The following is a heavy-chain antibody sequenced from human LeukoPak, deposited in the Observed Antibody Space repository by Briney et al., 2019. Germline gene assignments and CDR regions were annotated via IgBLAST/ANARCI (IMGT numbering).Heavy chain of an antibody. CDR3: AKDSGEQWLNNWFDP. CDR2: ISYDGSKK. D-gene: IGHD6-19*01. CDR1: GFTFSSYV. V-gene: IGHV3-30*18. J-gene: IGHJ5*02. Sequence: GGSLRLSCAASGFTFSSYVLHWVRQAPGKGLEWVAGISYDGSKKYCTDSVKGRFTISRDNSKNTLYLQMNSLRAEDTAVYYCAKDSGEQWLNNWFDPWGQGTLVTVSS.